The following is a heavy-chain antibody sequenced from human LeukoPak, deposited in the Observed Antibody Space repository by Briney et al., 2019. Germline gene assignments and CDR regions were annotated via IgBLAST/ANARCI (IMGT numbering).Heavy chain of an antibody. D-gene: IGHD6-6*01. CDR2: IYSGGST. CDR1: GFTFSSYA. V-gene: IGHV3-53*01. Sequence: GGSLRLSCAASGFTFSSYAMSWVRQAPGKGLEWVSVIYSGGSTYYADSVKGRFTISRDNSKNTLYLQMNSLRAEDTAVYYCAGRSIAALVGMDVWGQGTTVTVSS. CDR3: AGRSIAALVGMDV. J-gene: IGHJ6*02.